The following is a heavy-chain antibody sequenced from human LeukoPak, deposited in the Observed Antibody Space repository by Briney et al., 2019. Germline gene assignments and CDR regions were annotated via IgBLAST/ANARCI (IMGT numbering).Heavy chain of an antibody. CDR3: ARVSRDSSGWFPNFDY. J-gene: IGHJ4*02. CDR1: GGSVSTYY. Sequence: SETLSLTCTVSGGSVSTYYWSWIRQPPGKGLEWIGYIYYSGSTNYNPSLKSRVTMSVDTSKNQFSLKLSSVTAADTAVYYCARVSRDSSGWFPNFDYWGQGTLVTVSS. V-gene: IGHV4-59*02. CDR2: IYYSGST. D-gene: IGHD6-19*01.